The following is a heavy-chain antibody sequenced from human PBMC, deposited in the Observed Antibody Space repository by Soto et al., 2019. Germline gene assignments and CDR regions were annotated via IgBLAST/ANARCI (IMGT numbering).Heavy chain of an antibody. J-gene: IGHJ4*02. CDR2: INHSGST. CDR3: ARGTSYFDY. V-gene: IGHV4-34*01. Sequence: SETLSLTCAVYGGSFRGYYCSWIRQPPGKGLEWIGEINHSGSTNYNPSLKSRVTISVDTSKNQFSLKLSSVTAADTAVYYCARGTSYFDYWGQGTLVTVSS. D-gene: IGHD2-2*01. CDR1: GGSFRGYY.